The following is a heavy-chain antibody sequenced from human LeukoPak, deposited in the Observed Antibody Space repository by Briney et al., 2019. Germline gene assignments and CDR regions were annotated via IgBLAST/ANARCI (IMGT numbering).Heavy chain of an antibody. V-gene: IGHV3-33*01. Sequence: HPGGSLRLSCVVSGVSLSSHGIHWVRQAPGKGLEWVAFIWSDGGSEYYADSVKGRFTVSRDNSKNTVYLQINGLRVEDTAVYHCARDRGNDFLDYWGQGTLVTVSS. D-gene: IGHD1-1*01. J-gene: IGHJ4*02. CDR2: IWSDGGSE. CDR3: ARDRGNDFLDY. CDR1: GVSLSSHG.